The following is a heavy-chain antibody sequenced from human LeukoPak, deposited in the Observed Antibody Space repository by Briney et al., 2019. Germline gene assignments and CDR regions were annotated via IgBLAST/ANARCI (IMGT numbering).Heavy chain of an antibody. CDR2: ISDYNGNT. V-gene: IGHV1-18*01. Sequence: ASVKVSCKASGYTFSGHGISWVRQAPGQGLEWMGWISDYNGNTNYAQKLQGRVTMTTDTSTSTGYMELRSLRSDDTAVYYCARSVAPNFCSSTSCPYYYFYMDVWGKGTTVTVSS. CDR1: GYTFSGHG. CDR3: ARSVAPNFCSSTSCPYYYFYMDV. J-gene: IGHJ6*03. D-gene: IGHD2-2*01.